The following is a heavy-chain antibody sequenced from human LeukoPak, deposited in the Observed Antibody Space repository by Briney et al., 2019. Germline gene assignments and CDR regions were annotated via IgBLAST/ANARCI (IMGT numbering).Heavy chain of an antibody. J-gene: IGHJ4*02. V-gene: IGHV3-7*01. Sequence: PGGSLRLSCASSGFTFSKYWMTWVRQAPGKGLEWVANIKYDGSDKSYVDSVKGRFTVYRDNAKNSLYLQMNKLRVEDTTVYYCVGQYRAGPPFDFWGQGTLVTVSS. CDR2: IKYDGSDK. CDR1: GFTFSKYW. D-gene: IGHD5-24*01. CDR3: VGQYRAGPPFDF.